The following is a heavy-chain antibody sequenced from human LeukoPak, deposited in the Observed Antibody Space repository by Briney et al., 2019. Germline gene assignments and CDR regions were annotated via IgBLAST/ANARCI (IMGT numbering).Heavy chain of an antibody. CDR2: IYYSGST. J-gene: IGHJ4*02. CDR3: ARQRGYCSGGSCYGMFDY. CDR1: GGSISSSSYY. Sequence: SETLSLTCTVSGGSISSSSYYWGWIRQPPGKGLEWIGSIYYSGSTYYNPSLKSRVTISVDTSKNQFSLKLTSVTAADTAVYYCARQRGYCSGGSCYGMFDYWGQGTLVTVSS. D-gene: IGHD2-15*01. V-gene: IGHV4-39*01.